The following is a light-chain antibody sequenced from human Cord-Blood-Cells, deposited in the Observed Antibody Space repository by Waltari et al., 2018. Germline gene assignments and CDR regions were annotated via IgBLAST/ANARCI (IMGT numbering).Light chain of an antibody. V-gene: IGKV1-39*01. J-gene: IGKJ1*01. CDR2: AES. CDR1: QSLSSS. Sequence: DLQMTQSPSSLPASVGDRVTLTCRASQSLSSSLNWYQQKPGKAPELRIYAESSFQSGVPARFSGSGSGTECTLTISSLQPEEFATYDGQQSYSTPWTFGQGTKVEIK. CDR3: QQSYSTPWT.